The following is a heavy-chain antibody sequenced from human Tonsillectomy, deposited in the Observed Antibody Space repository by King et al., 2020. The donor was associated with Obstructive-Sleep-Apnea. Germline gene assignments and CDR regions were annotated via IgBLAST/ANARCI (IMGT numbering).Heavy chain of an antibody. CDR1: GGSISSGGHY. J-gene: IGHJ4*02. Sequence: QLQESGPGLVKPSQTLSLTCTVSGGSISSGGHYWSWIRQHPGKGLEWIGDIYYSGSTDYNPSLKSRVTMSVDTSKNQFSLKLSSVTAADTAVYYCARGEETYYSDYWGQGTLVTVSS. CDR2: IYYSGST. CDR3: ARGEETYYSDY. V-gene: IGHV4-31*03.